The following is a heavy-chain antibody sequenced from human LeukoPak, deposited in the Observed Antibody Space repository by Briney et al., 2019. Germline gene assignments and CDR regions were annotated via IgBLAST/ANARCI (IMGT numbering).Heavy chain of an antibody. Sequence: GGSLRLSCAASGFTFSSYSMNWVRQAPGKGLEWVSSISSSSSYIYYADSVKGRFTISRDNAKNSLYLQMNSLRAEDTAVYYCARDDSGVVLGDQNPPTPFDYWGQGTLVTVSS. J-gene: IGHJ4*02. D-gene: IGHD3-3*01. V-gene: IGHV3-21*01. CDR2: ISSSSSYI. CDR1: GFTFSSYS. CDR3: ARDDSGVVLGDQNPPTPFDY.